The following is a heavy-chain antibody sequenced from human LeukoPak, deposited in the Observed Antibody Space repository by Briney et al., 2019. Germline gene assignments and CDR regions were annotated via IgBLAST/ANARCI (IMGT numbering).Heavy chain of an antibody. J-gene: IGHJ4*02. V-gene: IGHV3-23*01. CDR2: FSGSGGST. D-gene: IGHD6-13*01. Sequence: PGGSLRLSCGAYGFTLSSYAMSWVPRARGKGVEWVSAFSGSGGSTYYADTVKGRFTITRDNSKNTPYLQMNSLRSEDTAVYYCARAPSIAAAGTFDFWGQGTLVTVSS. CDR1: GFTLSSYA. CDR3: ARAPSIAAAGTFDF.